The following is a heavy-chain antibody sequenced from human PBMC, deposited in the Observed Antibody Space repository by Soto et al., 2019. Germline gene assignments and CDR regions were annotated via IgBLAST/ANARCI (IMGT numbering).Heavy chain of an antibody. V-gene: IGHV3-30*18. CDR1: GFTFSSYG. Sequence: PGGSLRLSCAASGFTFSSYGMHWVRQAPGKGLEWVAVISYDGSNKYYADSVKGRFTISRDNSKNTLYLQMNSLRAEDTAVYYCAKDSGDSSGIAGGYWGQGTLVTVSS. CDR2: ISYDGSNK. J-gene: IGHJ4*02. CDR3: AKDSGDSSGIAGGY. D-gene: IGHD3-22*01.